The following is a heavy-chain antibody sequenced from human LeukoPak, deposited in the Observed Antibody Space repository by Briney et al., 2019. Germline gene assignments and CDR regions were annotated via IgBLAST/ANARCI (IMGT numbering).Heavy chain of an antibody. CDR1: GYTFTSYG. D-gene: IGHD2-15*01. J-gene: IGHJ5*02. Sequence: ASVKVSCKASGYTFTSYGISWVRQAPGQGLEWMRWISAYNGNTKYAQKVLGRVTMTTDTSTSTAYMELRSLRSDDTAVYYCARGGLVVVVAATPSTTPGLLHWLDPWGQGTLVSVSS. CDR2: ISAYNGNT. V-gene: IGHV1-18*01. CDR3: ARGGLVVVVAATPSTTPGLLHWLDP.